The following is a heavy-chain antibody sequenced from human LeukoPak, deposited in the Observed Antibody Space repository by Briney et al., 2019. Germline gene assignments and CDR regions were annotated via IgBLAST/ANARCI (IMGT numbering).Heavy chain of an antibody. CDR1: GFTFSSYS. D-gene: IGHD3-10*01. Sequence: GGSLRLSCVASGFTFSSYSMNWVRQAPGKGLEWVSSISTSSDYIYYADSVKGRFTISRDNAENSLFLQVNSLRAEDTAVYYCARGLGLDVSGSYYDPLDYWGQGTLVTVSS. V-gene: IGHV3-21*01. CDR2: ISTSSDYI. CDR3: ARGLGLDVSGSYYDPLDY. J-gene: IGHJ4*02.